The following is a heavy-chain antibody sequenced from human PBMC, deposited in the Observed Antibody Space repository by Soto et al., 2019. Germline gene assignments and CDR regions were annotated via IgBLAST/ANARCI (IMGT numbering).Heavy chain of an antibody. Sequence: GGSLRLSCAASGFTFSTYWMTWVRQAPGKGLEWVANINQDGSEMFYLDSVKGRFTVSRDNARNSLYLQMNSLRAEDTAVYYCARLDRGYYGIDVWGHGTTVTVSS. CDR3: ARLDRGYYGIDV. J-gene: IGHJ6*02. CDR2: INQDGSEM. V-gene: IGHV3-7*02. CDR1: GFTFSTYW.